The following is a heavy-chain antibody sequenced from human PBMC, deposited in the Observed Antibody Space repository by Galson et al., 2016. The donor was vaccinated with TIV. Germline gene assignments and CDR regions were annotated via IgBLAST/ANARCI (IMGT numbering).Heavy chain of an antibody. J-gene: IGHJ4*02. Sequence: SETLSLTCTVSGDSISSSSYYWGWIRQPPGKELEWIGNLFYSGGTNSNPSLKSRVTISVDTSKNQFSLRLSSVTAADTAVYYCVGGANSAEKWGLGTQVTVSS. CDR3: VGGANSAEK. D-gene: IGHD4/OR15-4a*01. CDR1: GDSISSSSYY. CDR2: LFYSGGT. V-gene: IGHV4-39*07.